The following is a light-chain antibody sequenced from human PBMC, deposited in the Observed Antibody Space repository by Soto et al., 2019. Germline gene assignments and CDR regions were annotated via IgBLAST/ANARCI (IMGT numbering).Light chain of an antibody. J-gene: IGLJ2*01. CDR1: SSNIGACYD. Sequence: QSVLTQPPSVSGAPGQRVTISCTGSSSNIGACYDVHWYQQLPGTAPKLLIYANTNRPSGVPDRFSGSKSATSASLAITGLQAEDEADYYCQSFDSSLSASVVFGGGTKLTVL. CDR3: QSFDSSLSASVV. CDR2: ANT. V-gene: IGLV1-40*01.